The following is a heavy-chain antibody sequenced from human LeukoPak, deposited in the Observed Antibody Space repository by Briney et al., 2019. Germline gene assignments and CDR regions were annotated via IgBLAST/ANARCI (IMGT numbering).Heavy chain of an antibody. CDR2: ISSSGSTI. CDR3: AKEATWLQEPHSFDD. D-gene: IGHD5-24*01. CDR1: GFTFSSYE. V-gene: IGHV3-48*03. J-gene: IGHJ4*02. Sequence: GGSLRLSCAASGFTFSSYEMNWVRQAPGKGLEWFSYISSSGSTIYYADSVKARFTIPRDNSNTTMYLQMNSLRAEDTAVYCFAKEATWLQEPHSFDDWGQGTLVTVSS.